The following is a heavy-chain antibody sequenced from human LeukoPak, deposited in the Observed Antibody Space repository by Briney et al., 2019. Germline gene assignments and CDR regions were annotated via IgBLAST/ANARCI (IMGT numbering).Heavy chain of an antibody. CDR1: GGSFSGYY. Sequence: PSETLSLTCAVYGGSFSGYYWSWTRQPPGKGLEWIGEINHSGSTNYSPSLKSRVTITVDTSKNQFSLKLSSVTAADTAVYYCARGIGYYGSGDYWGQGTLVTVSS. D-gene: IGHD3-10*01. CDR3: ARGIGYYGSGDY. J-gene: IGHJ4*02. V-gene: IGHV4-34*01. CDR2: INHSGST.